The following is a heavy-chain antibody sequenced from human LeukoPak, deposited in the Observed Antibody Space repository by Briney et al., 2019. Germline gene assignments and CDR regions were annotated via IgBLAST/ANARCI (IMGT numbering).Heavy chain of an antibody. V-gene: IGHV1-2*02. J-gene: IGHJ4*02. CDR2: INPNSGGT. CDR1: GYTFTCYY. Sequence: GASVKVSCKASGYTFTCYYMHWVRQAPGQGLEWMGWINPNSGGTNYAQKFQGRVTMTRDTSISTAYMELSRLRSDDTAVYYCASGSSRDYYDSSGYCTDYWGQGTLVTVSS. CDR3: ASGSSRDYYDSSGYCTDY. D-gene: IGHD3-22*01.